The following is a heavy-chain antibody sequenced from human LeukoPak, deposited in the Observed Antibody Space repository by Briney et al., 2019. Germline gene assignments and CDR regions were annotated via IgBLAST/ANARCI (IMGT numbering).Heavy chain of an antibody. CDR1: GFTFSSYG. Sequence: GGSLRLSCAASGFTFSSYGMHWVRQAPGKGLEWVAFIRYDGSNKYYADSVKGRFTISRDNSKNTLCLQMNSLRAEDTAVYYCAKDEYDILSLPDYWGQGTLVTVSS. J-gene: IGHJ4*02. CDR3: AKDEYDILSLPDY. CDR2: IRYDGSNK. D-gene: IGHD3-9*01. V-gene: IGHV3-30*02.